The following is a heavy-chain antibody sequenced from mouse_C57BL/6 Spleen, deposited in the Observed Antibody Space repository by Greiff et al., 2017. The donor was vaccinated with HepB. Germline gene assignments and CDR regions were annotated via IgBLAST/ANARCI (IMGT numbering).Heavy chain of an antibody. CDR1: GYTFTSYW. D-gene: IGHD1-1*01. CDR3: ARRPITTVVAADY. Sequence: QVQLKQPGAELVKPGASVKLSCKASGYTFTSYWMQWVKQRPGQGLEWIGEIDPSDSYTNYNQKFKGKATLTVDTSSSTAYMPLSSLTSEDSAVYYWARRPITTVVAADYWGQGTTLTVSS. CDR2: IDPSDSYT. J-gene: IGHJ2*01. V-gene: IGHV1-50*01.